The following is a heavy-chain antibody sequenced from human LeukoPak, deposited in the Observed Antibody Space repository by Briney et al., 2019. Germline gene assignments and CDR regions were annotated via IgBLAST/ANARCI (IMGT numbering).Heavy chain of an antibody. CDR1: GFTFSSYA. CDR3: ARDCVVRYFDGPYYYYMDV. V-gene: IGHV3-64*01. J-gene: IGHJ6*03. D-gene: IGHD3-9*01. Sequence: PGGSLRLSCAASGFTFSSYAMHWVRQAPGKGLEYVSAISSNGGSTYYANSVKGRFTISRDNSKNTLYLQMGSLRAEDMAVYYCARDCVVRYFDGPYYYYMDVWGKGTTVTVSS. CDR2: ISSNGGST.